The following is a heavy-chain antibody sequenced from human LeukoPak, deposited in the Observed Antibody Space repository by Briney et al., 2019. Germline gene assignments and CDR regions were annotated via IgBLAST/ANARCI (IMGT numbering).Heavy chain of an antibody. CDR1: LGSTRSSRYC. Sequence: LETLSLTCTLSLGSTRSSRYCCGCIRQHPGGGLAWDGSIYFRGSTSYPPSLKSRLTMSVDAYKNQFSLKLRSVTAADKAAYYCARYSFVDGFDVWGEETMVTVSS. CDR2: IYFRGST. D-gene: IGHD2-21*01. V-gene: IGHV4-39*07. CDR3: ARYSFVDGFDV. J-gene: IGHJ3*01.